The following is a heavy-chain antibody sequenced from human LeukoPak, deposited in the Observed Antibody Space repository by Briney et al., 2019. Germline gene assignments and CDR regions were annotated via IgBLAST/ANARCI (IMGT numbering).Heavy chain of an antibody. V-gene: IGHV3-30*19. J-gene: IGHJ4*02. CDR2: IWYDGSNK. CDR3: ARGDDSSGYLFDY. Sequence: PGGSLRLSCAASGFTFSSYGMHWVRQAPGKGLEWVAVIWYDGSNKYYADSVKGRFTISRDNSKDTLYLQMNSLRAEDTAVYYCARGDDSSGYLFDYWGQGTLVTVSS. CDR1: GFTFSSYG. D-gene: IGHD3-22*01.